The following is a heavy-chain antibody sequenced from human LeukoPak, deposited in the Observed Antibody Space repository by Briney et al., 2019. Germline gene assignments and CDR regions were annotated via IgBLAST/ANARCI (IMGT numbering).Heavy chain of an antibody. V-gene: IGHV5-51*01. CDR2: IFPDDSDT. CDR1: GYKFTNYW. Sequence: GESLKISFSAPGYKFTNYWIVWVRQMAGKGLEWMGSIFPDDSDTRYSPSFQGQVTLSADKSISTVYLQWRSLKASDTAIYYCARGHRTDFDYWGQGALVTVSS. CDR3: ARGHRTDFDY. J-gene: IGHJ4*02.